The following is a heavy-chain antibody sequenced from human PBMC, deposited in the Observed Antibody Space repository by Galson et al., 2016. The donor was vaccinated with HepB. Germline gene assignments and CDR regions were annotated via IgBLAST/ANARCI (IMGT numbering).Heavy chain of an antibody. D-gene: IGHD2-2*01. V-gene: IGHV3-33*01. J-gene: IGHJ4*02. CDR3: ARAAAIARFDH. Sequence: SLRLSCAASGFSFSSYGMHWVRPAPGKGLEWVAVIWYDGSSKYYADFVKGRFTVSRDNSKGTLYLQINSLRVDDTALYYCARAAAIARFDHWGQGILVTVSS. CDR1: GFSFSSYG. CDR2: IWYDGSSK.